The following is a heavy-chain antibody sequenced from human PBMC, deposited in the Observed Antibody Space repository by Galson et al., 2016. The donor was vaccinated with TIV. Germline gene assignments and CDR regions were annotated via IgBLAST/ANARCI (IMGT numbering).Heavy chain of an antibody. J-gene: IGHJ3*01. D-gene: IGHD7-27*01. CDR1: GFTFTTYG. CDR3: AKLGRDAFEV. V-gene: IGHV3-30*02. CDR2: MHYDGSDK. Sequence: SLRLSCAASGFTFTTYGMLWVRQTAYKGLEWVAFMHYDGSDKKYADSVKGRFALSRDSSKSTLYLQMNSLRSDDTALYYCAKLGRDAFEVWGQGTMVTVSS.